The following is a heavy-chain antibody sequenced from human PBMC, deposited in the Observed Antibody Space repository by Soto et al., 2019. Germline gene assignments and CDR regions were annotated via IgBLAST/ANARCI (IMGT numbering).Heavy chain of an antibody. D-gene: IGHD1-26*01. V-gene: IGHV1-2*02. J-gene: IGHJ6*02. CDR1: GYTFTGYY. CDR3: AKGGAIVAAGTRVYLYNAMDV. CDR2: INPNSGDT. Sequence: ASGKVSCRVSGYTFTGYYVHWVRKAPGQGLEWMGWINPNSGDTYLAQRFQGRVTMNRDTSTGTAYMELRGLTSDDTAEYYCAKGGAIVAAGTRVYLYNAMDVWAQGTTV.